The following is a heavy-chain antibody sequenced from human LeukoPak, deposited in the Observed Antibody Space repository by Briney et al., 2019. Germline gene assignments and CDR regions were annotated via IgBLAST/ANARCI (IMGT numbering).Heavy chain of an antibody. Sequence: KPSETLSLTCNVSGGSMSNYYWSWIRQPPGKGLEWIGYIYYSGSTGYNPSLESRVTISVGRSKNQFSLKLSSVTAADTAVYYCARGAGSGSYQPSFDYWGQGTLVTVSS. V-gene: IGHV4-59*12. CDR1: GGSMSNYY. CDR3: ARGAGSGSYQPSFDY. J-gene: IGHJ4*02. D-gene: IGHD3-10*01. CDR2: IYYSGST.